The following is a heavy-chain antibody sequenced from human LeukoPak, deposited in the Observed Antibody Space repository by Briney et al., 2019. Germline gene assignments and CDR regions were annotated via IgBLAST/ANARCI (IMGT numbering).Heavy chain of an antibody. J-gene: IGHJ4*02. Sequence: ASVKVSCKASGCTFTGYHMHWVRQAPGQGLEWMGRINPNSGGTNYAQKFQGRVTMTRDTSISTAYMELSRLRSEDTGVYYCMRALGRGFGELLGCWGQGTLVTVSS. D-gene: IGHD3-10*01. CDR2: INPNSGGT. CDR1: GCTFTGYH. CDR3: MRALGRGFGELLGC. V-gene: IGHV1-2*05.